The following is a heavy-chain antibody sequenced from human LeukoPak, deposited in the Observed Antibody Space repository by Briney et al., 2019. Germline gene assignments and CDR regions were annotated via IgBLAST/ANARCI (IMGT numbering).Heavy chain of an antibody. D-gene: IGHD6-19*01. Sequence: LGGSLRLSCAASGFTFSSYEMNWVRQAPGKGLEWISYISGSGSTIYYADSVKGRFTISRDNAKNSLYLQMNSLRAEDTAVYYCARDTSGWYKRFDYWGQGTLVTVSS. J-gene: IGHJ4*02. V-gene: IGHV3-48*03. CDR3: ARDTSGWYKRFDY. CDR1: GFTFSSYE. CDR2: ISGSGSTI.